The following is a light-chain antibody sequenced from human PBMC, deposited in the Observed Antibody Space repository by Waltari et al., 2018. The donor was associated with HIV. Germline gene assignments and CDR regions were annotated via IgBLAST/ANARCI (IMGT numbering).Light chain of an antibody. CDR3: QQLNSYPVT. CDR2: AVS. CDR1: QDSSSY. V-gene: IGKV1-9*01. Sequence: DIQLTQSPSFLSASIGDRVTITCRASQDSSSYLAWYQQKPGKAPKVLLYAVSTLQSGVPSRFSGSGSWTEFTLTITSLQAEDFATYYCQQLNSYPVTFGQGTKVEIK. J-gene: IGKJ1*01.